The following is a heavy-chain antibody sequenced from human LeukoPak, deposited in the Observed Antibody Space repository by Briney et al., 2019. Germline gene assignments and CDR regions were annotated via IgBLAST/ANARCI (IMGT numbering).Heavy chain of an antibody. V-gene: IGHV3-7*03. Sequence: RAGGSLRLSCAASGFTFSSYGMSWVRQAPGKGLEWVANIKQDGNEKYYADSVKGRFTISKDDSKESLYLQMNSLRAEDTALYYCAKDNSGDSSGYAFDSWGKGTTVTISS. D-gene: IGHD3-22*01. CDR3: AKDNSGDSSGYAFDS. CDR1: GFTFSSYG. CDR2: IKQDGNEK. J-gene: IGHJ6*04.